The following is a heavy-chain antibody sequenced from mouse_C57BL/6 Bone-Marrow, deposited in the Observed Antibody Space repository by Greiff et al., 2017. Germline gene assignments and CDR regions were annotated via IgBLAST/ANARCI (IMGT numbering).Heavy chain of an antibody. CDR2: ISDGGSYT. CDR3: GRGLSITGDFDY. CDR1: GFTFSSYA. Sequence: EVMLVESGGGLVKPGGSLKLSCAASGFTFSSYAMSWVRQTPEKRLEWVATISDGGSYTYYPDNVKGRFTISRDNAKNNLYLQMSHLMSEDAAMYYCGRGLSITGDFDYWGQGTTLTVSS. J-gene: IGHJ2*01. V-gene: IGHV5-4*03. D-gene: IGHD1-1*01.